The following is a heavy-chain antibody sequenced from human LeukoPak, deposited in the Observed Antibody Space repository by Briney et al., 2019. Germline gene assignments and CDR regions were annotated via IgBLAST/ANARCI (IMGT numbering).Heavy chain of an antibody. CDR1: GGSISSYY. J-gene: IGHJ4*02. CDR2: IYYSGST. CDR3: ARVPEGSGWALYYFDY. V-gene: IGHV4-59*01. Sequence: SETLSLTCTVSGGSISSYYWSWIRQPPGKGLEWIGYIYYSGSTNYNPSLKSRVTISVDTSKNQFSLKLSSVTAADTAVYYCARVPEGSGWALYYFDYWGQGTLVTVSS. D-gene: IGHD6-19*01.